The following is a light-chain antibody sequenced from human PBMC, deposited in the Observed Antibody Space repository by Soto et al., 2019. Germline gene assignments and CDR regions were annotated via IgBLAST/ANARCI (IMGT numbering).Light chain of an antibody. V-gene: IGKV3-20*01. CDR2: GAS. J-gene: IGKJ2*01. CDR3: QQYGRTPYT. Sequence: ETVVTQSPGTLSLSPWEIATLSCRASQSVDSNYLAWYQQKPGQAPRLLIYGASTRATGIPDRFSGSGSGTDCTLTSSKLEPEDFAVYHGQQYGRTPYTFGQGNKLEIK. CDR1: QSVDSNY.